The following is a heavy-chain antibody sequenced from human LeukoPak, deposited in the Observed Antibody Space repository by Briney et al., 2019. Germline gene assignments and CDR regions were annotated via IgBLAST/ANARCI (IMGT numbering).Heavy chain of an antibody. CDR1: GHTFTTYD. J-gene: IGHJ4*02. V-gene: IGHV1-8*03. CDR3: ARGARSKDYTDYDGSRLDY. CDR2: MNPNSGNT. Sequence: ASVKVSCKASGHTFTTYDINWVRQATGQGLEWMGWMNPNSGNTGYAQKFQGRVTITRNTSISTAYMELSSLRSEDTAVYYCARGARSKDYTDYDGSRLDYWGQGTLVNVSS. D-gene: IGHD5-12*01.